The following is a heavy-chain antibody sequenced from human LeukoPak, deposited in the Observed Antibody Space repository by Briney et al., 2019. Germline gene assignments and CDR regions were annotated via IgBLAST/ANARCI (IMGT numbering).Heavy chain of an antibody. V-gene: IGHV3-53*01. D-gene: IGHD3-16*02. CDR2: IYSGGST. CDR1: GFTFSDYY. J-gene: IGHJ4*02. Sequence: GGSLRLSCAASGFTFSDYYMSWVRQAPGKGLEWVSVIYSGGSTYYADSVKGRFTISRDNSKNTLYLQMNSLRAEDTAVYYCARDYRFSFDYWGQGTLVTVSS. CDR3: ARDYRFSFDY.